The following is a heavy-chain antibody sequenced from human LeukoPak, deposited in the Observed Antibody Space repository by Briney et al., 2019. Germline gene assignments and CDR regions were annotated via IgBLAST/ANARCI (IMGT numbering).Heavy chain of an antibody. CDR3: ARGPYSYDSSGAFDI. J-gene: IGHJ3*02. Sequence: SQTLSLTCTVSGDSISSGDYYWSWLRQPAGKGLEWIGRISSSGSTNYKPSLKSRVTISVDTSKNQFSLKLSSVTAADTAVYFCARGPYSYDSSGAFDIWGQGTMVTVSS. V-gene: IGHV4-61*02. CDR1: GDSISSGDYY. D-gene: IGHD3-22*01. CDR2: ISSSGST.